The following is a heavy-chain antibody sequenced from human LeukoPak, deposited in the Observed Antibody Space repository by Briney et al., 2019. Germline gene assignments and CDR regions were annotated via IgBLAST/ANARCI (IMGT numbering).Heavy chain of an antibody. CDR3: AGIPNTATATTYYYYYMDV. CDR1: GYTFTSYG. CDR2: ISAYNGNT. D-gene: IGHD4-11*01. V-gene: IGHV1-18*01. Sequence: ASVKVSCKASGYTFTSYGISWVRQAPGQGLEWMGWISAYNGNTNYAQKLQGRVTMTTDTATSTAYIELRSLRSDDTAVYYCAGIPNTATATTYYYYYMDVWGKGTTVTVSS. J-gene: IGHJ6*03.